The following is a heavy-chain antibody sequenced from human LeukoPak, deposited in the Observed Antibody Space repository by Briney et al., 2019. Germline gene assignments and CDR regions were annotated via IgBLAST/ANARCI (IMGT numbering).Heavy chain of an antibody. D-gene: IGHD3-22*01. CDR3: AKRGVVIRVILVGFHKEAYYFDS. CDR1: GITLSNYG. CDR2: ISDSGGRT. V-gene: IGHV3-23*01. J-gene: IGHJ4*02. Sequence: GGSLRLSCAVSGITLSNYGMSWVRQAPGKGLEWVAGISDSGGRTKYADSVKGQFTISRDNSKNTLYLQMNSLRAEDTAVYFCAKRGVVIRVILVGFHKEAYYFDSWGQGALVTVSS.